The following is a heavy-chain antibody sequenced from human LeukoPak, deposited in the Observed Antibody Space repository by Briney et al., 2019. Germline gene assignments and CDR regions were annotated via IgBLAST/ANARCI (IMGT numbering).Heavy chain of an antibody. CDR3: AREAVWFGEPTVDY. J-gene: IGHJ4*02. D-gene: IGHD3-10*01. CDR2: ISYDGSNK. Sequence: GRSLRLSCAASGFTFSSYAMHWVRQAPGKGLEWVAVISYDGSNKYYADSVKGRFTISRDNSKNTQYLQMNSLRAEDTAVYYCAREAVWFGEPTVDYWGQGTLVTVSS. V-gene: IGHV3-30-3*01. CDR1: GFTFSSYA.